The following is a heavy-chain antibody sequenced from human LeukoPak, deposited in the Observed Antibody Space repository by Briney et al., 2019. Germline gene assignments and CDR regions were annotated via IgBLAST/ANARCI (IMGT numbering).Heavy chain of an antibody. J-gene: IGHJ4*02. CDR2: IYHSGST. D-gene: IGHD5-12*01. CDR1: GGSISSGGYS. V-gene: IGHV4-30-2*01. Sequence: KTSETLSLTCAVSGGSISSGGYSWSWIRQPPGKGLEWIGYIYHSGSTYYNPSLKSRVTISVDRSKNQLSLKLSSVTAADTAVYYCARGGGSGGYAPVDYWGQGTLVAVSS. CDR3: ARGGGSGGYAPVDY.